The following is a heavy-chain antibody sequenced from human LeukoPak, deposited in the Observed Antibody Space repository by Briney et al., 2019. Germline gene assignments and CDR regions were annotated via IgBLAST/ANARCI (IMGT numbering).Heavy chain of an antibody. Sequence: ASVKVSCKASGYTFTSYDINWVRQATGQGLEWMGWMNPNSGNTGYAQKFQGRVTVTRNTSISTAYMELSSLRSEDTAVYYCARVPLPALLRMYYYYMDVWGKGTTVTISS. V-gene: IGHV1-8*01. CDR3: ARVPLPALLRMYYYYMDV. J-gene: IGHJ6*03. CDR2: MNPNSGNT. CDR1: GYTFTSYD. D-gene: IGHD5-12*01.